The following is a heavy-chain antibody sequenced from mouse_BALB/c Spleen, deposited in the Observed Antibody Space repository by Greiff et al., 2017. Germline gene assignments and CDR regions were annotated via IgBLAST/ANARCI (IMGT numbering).Heavy chain of an antibody. CDR2: INPNNGGT. V-gene: IGHV1-18*01. CDR3: ATSTMITTGWFAY. D-gene: IGHD2-4*01. Sequence: VHVKQSGPELVKPGASVKIPCKASGYTFTDYNMDWVKQSHGKSLEWIGDINPNNGGTIYNQKFKGKATLTVDKSSSTAYMELRSLTSEDTAVYYCATSTMITTGWFAYWGQGTLVTVSA. CDR1: GYTFTDYN. J-gene: IGHJ3*01.